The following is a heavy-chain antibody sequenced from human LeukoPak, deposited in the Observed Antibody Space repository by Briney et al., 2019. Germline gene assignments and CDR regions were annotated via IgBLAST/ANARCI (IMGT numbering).Heavy chain of an antibody. CDR2: IYYSGST. CDR1: GGSISSGGYY. Sequence: SQTLSLTCTVSGGSISSGGYYWSWIRQHPGKGLGWIGYIYYSGSTYYNPSLKSRVTISVDTSKNQFSLKLSSVTAADTAVYYCARGHDSSGYYYAFGTWLFDYWGQGTLVTVSS. J-gene: IGHJ4*02. V-gene: IGHV4-31*03. CDR3: ARGHDSSGYYYAFGTWLFDY. D-gene: IGHD3-22*01.